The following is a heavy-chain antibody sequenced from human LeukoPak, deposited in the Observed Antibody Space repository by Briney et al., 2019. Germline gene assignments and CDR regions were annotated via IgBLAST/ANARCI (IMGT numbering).Heavy chain of an antibody. CDR1: GYSISSGYF. J-gene: IGHJ4*02. V-gene: IGHV4-38-2*02. CDR3: ARATVAAVGSSSTYYFDF. CDR2: MYHSGST. Sequence: SETLSLTCTVSGYSISSGYFWGWIRQPPGKGLEWIGSMYHSGSTYYNPSLKSRVTILLDTSKNQFSLKLSSVTAADTAVYYCARATVAAVGSSSTYYFDFWGQGTLVTVSS. D-gene: IGHD6-25*01.